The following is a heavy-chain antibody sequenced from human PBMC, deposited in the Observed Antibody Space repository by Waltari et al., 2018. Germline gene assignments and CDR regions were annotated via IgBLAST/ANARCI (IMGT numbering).Heavy chain of an antibody. CDR3: ARDSVEMATIKWGGAFDI. J-gene: IGHJ3*02. V-gene: IGHV4-39*07. D-gene: IGHD5-12*01. CDR2: IYYSGST. CDR1: GGSISSSSYY. Sequence: QLQLQESGPGLVKPSETLSLTCTVSGGSISSSSYYWGWIRQPPGKGLEWIGSIYYSGSTYYNPSLKSRVTISVDTSKNQFSLKLSSVTAADTAVYYCARDSVEMATIKWGGAFDIWGLGTMVTVSS.